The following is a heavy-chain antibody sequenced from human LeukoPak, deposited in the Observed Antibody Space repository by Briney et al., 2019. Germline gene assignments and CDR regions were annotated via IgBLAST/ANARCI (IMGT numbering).Heavy chain of an antibody. CDR1: GFTFSSYA. D-gene: IGHD1-1*01. Sequence: GGSLRLSCAASGFTFSSYAMIWVRQAPGKGLEWVSVISGNGDTTYYADSVKGRFTISRDNSRNTVYLQMNSLRGDDTAVYYCVKDVNWSTYWGQGALVTVSS. V-gene: IGHV3-23*01. CDR3: VKDVNWSTY. J-gene: IGHJ4*02. CDR2: ISGNGDTT.